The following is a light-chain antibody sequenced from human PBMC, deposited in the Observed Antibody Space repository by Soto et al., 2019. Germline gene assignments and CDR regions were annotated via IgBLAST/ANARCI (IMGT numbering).Light chain of an antibody. CDR2: ETS. CDR1: QNVRSY. Sequence: DLQMTQSPSSLSASVGDRVTIAFRASQNVRSYLNWYQQRXGKAPKXXISETSTLESGVPSKFSGTGDGTECTRPISSLQPEDVATDYCQQTFSITRTFGPGTKVDIK. CDR3: QQTFSITRT. V-gene: IGKV1-39*01. J-gene: IGKJ3*01.